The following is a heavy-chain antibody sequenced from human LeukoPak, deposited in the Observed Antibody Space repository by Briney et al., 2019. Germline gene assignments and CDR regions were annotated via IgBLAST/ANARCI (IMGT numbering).Heavy chain of an antibody. CDR2: IYYSGST. D-gene: IGHD3-10*01. CDR1: GGSVSGTNYY. V-gene: IGHV4-39*01. Sequence: SETLSLACSVSGGSVSGTNYYWAWIRRPPEKGLEWIGTIYYSGSTYYNVSLKSRVTISVDTSKNQFSLNLNSVTAADTAVYYCARQAKRITMVRGASNWFDPWGQGTLVTVSS. CDR3: ARQAKRITMVRGASNWFDP. J-gene: IGHJ5*02.